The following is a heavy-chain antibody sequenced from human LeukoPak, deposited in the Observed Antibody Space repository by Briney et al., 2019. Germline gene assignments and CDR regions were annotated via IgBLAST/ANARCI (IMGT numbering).Heavy chain of an antibody. V-gene: IGHV4-61*02. CDR2: IYSSGST. J-gene: IGHJ4*02. Sequence: SETLSLTCTVSGGSISSGSYYWSWIRQPAGKGLEWIGRIYSSGSTNYNPSLESRVTISADTSKNQFSLRLNSVTAADTAVYYCAREYSSSPYFDYWGQGTLVTVSS. CDR3: AREYSSSPYFDY. CDR1: GGSISSGSYY. D-gene: IGHD6-6*01.